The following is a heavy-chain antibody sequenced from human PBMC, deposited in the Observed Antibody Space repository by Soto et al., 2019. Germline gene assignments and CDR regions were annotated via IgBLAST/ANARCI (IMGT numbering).Heavy chain of an antibody. Sequence: ESGGGLVKPGGSLRLSCVASGFIFSSHNMNWVRQAPGKGLEWVSSITGSSSYIFYADSVKGRFTISRDNAKNTVYLQVNSLRAEDTGVYYCARLVASETGYGMDVWGQGTTVTVSS. D-gene: IGHD3-9*01. CDR3: ARLVASETGYGMDV. J-gene: IGHJ6*02. CDR1: GFIFSSHN. V-gene: IGHV3-21*06. CDR2: ITGSSSYI.